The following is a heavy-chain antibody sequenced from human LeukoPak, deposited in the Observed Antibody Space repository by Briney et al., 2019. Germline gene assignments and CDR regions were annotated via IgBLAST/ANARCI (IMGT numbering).Heavy chain of an antibody. J-gene: IGHJ4*02. Sequence: GGSLRLSCLTSGFTLSTNAMSWVRQAPGKGLEWLSGISGSGASTYYADSVKGRFTISRDDSRNTLYLQMNSLRGDDTAVYYCAKDVGRWESLHFFDYWGQGTLVTVSS. CDR3: AKDVGRWESLHFFDY. V-gene: IGHV3-23*01. D-gene: IGHD1-26*01. CDR1: GFTLSTNA. CDR2: ISGSGAST.